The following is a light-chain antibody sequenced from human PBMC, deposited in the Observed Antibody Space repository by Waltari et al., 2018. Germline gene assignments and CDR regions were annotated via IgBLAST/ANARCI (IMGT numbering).Light chain of an antibody. J-gene: IGKJ2*01. CDR1: QTISSNY. CDR2: DAS. V-gene: IGKV3-20*01. CDR3: QQYGNLAMYT. Sequence: DTVLTQSPGTLSLSPGERAPLSRRASQTISSNYLAWYQQQPGQAPRLVIYDASSRATGIPDRFSGSGSGTDFTLTISSLDPEDFAVYYCQQYGNLAMYTFGQGTKLEIK.